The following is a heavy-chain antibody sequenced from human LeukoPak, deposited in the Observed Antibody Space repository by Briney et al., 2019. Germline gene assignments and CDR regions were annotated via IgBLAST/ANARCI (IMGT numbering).Heavy chain of an antibody. CDR2: ISWNSGSI. D-gene: IGHD1-26*01. CDR3: AKDMSSGSYYLKAFDI. Sequence: GRSLRLSCAASGFTFDDYAMHWVRQAPGKGLEWVSGISWNSGSIGYADSVKGRFTISRDNAKNSLYLQMNSLRAEDTALYYCAKDMSSGSYYLKAFDIWGQGTMVTVSS. J-gene: IGHJ3*02. V-gene: IGHV3-9*01. CDR1: GFTFDDYA.